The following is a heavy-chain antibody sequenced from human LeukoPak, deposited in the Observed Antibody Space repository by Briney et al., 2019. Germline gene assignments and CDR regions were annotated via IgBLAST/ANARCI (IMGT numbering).Heavy chain of an antibody. D-gene: IGHD4-17*01. CDR2: IYHSGNT. CDR1: GGSTSSTNW. J-gene: IGHJ6*03. CDR3: ARAPTVTARSAYYYYFMDV. V-gene: IGHV4-4*02. Sequence: PSGTLSLTCAVSGGSTSSTNWWNWVRQPPGEGLEWIGGIYHSGNTDYNPSLKSRVTLSLDKSKNQFSLNLTSVTAADTAVYYCARAPTVTARSAYYYYFMDVWGKGTTVTVSS.